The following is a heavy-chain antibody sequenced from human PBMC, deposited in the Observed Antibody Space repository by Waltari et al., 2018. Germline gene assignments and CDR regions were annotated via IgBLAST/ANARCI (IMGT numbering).Heavy chain of an antibody. CDR3: APSRRERADGSYFDS. J-gene: IGHJ4*02. V-gene: IGHV1-24*01. CDR2: FDPEDGET. Sequence: QVQLVQSEAEVKKPGASVKVSCTVSGYTLTEIAVNWVRQAPGKGLEWMGFFDPEDGETSYAQKFEGRVSMTEDTSTDTAYMELSSLGFEDTALYYCAPSRRERADGSYFDSWGQGTLVTVSS. D-gene: IGHD1-26*01. CDR1: GYTLTEIA.